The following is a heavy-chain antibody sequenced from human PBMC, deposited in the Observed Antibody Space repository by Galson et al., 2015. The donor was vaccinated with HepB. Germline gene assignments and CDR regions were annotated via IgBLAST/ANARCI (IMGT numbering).Heavy chain of an antibody. CDR3: ARGRASTNSFDY. CDR2: INSGGGT. J-gene: IGHJ4*02. D-gene: IGHD1-1*01. Sequence: SLRLSCAASGFIVSSNHMSWVRQAPGKGLEWVSVINSGGGTYYADSMKGRFTISRDNSKNTLYLQMDSLRAEDTAVYYCARGRASTNSFDYWGQGTLVTVSS. CDR1: GFIVSSNH. V-gene: IGHV3-66*01.